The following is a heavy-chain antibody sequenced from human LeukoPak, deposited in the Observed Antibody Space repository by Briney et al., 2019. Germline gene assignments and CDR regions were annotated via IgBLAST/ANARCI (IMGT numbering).Heavy chain of an antibody. V-gene: IGHV3-7*01. CDR2: INQDESAK. CDR1: GLTFSRYW. J-gene: IGHJ4*01. CDR3: AKLLRDVTIYDF. Sequence: QPGGSLRLSCAASGLTFSRYWMSWVRQAPGKGLEWVASINQDESAKFYADSVKGRFTISRDNARNSLLLQMNSLRAEDTAFYFCAKLLRDVTIYDFWGHGVLVTVSS. D-gene: IGHD5-24*01.